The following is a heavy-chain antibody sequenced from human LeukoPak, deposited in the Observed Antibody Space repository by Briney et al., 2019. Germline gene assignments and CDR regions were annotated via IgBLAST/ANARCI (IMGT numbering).Heavy chain of an antibody. D-gene: IGHD3-16*01. V-gene: IGHV3-23*01. J-gene: IGHJ6*02. CDR1: GFTFSTYA. Sequence: PGGSLRLSCAASGFTFSTYAMTWVRLAPGRGLDWVSAISGSGGSTSYADSVKGRFTISRDNSKNTLYLQMNSLRAEDTAVYYCAKATYYDYLKAGYYYGMDVWGQGTTVTVSS. CDR3: AKATYYDYLKAGYYYGMDV. CDR2: ISGSGGST.